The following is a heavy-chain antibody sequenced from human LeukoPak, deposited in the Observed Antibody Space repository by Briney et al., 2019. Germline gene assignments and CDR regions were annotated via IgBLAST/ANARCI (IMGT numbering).Heavy chain of an antibody. V-gene: IGHV1-69*13. CDR2: IIPIFGTA. CDR1: GGTFSSYA. D-gene: IGHD5-18*01. Sequence: SVKVSCKASGGTFSSYAISWVRQAPGQGLEWMGGIIPIFGTANYAQKFQGRVTITADESTSTAYMELSSLRPEDTAVYYCASFGDSYGHFDYWGQGTLVTVSS. J-gene: IGHJ4*02. CDR3: ASFGDSYGHFDY.